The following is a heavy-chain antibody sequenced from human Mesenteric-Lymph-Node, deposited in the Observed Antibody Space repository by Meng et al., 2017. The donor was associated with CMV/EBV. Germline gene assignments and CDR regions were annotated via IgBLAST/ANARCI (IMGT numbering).Heavy chain of an antibody. J-gene: IGHJ4*02. Sequence: SETLSLTCTVSGGSVSGYYWSWMRQPPGKGLEWIAYIYYSGYTSYNPSLKSRVTISVDTSKNQFSLKLSSVTAADTAVYYCARGGAYSYGYDYWGQGTLVTVSS. D-gene: IGHD5-18*01. CDR1: GGSVSGYY. CDR2: IYYSGYT. V-gene: IGHV4-59*02. CDR3: ARGGAYSYGYDY.